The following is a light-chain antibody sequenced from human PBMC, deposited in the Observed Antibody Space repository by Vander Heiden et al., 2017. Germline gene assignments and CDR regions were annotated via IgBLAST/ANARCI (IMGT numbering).Light chain of an antibody. V-gene: IGKV1-39*01. CDR1: QRIKSY. CDR3: QQSDNIPRT. J-gene: IGKJ1*01. CDR2: AAS. Sequence: DIQMTQSPSSLSASVGDRVTITCRASQRIKSYLNWYQQKPGEVPKLLIYAASSLQSGVPSSFSGSGSATDFTLTISRLQPEDFATYYCQQSDNIPRTFGQGTKVEIK.